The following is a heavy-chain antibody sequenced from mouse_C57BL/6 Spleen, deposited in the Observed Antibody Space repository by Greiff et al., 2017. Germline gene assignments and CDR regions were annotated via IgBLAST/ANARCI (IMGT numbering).Heavy chain of an antibody. CDR2: INPSNGGT. J-gene: IGHJ2*01. D-gene: IGHD2-1*01. Sequence: QVQLQQPGTELVKPGASVKLSCKASGYTFTSYWMHWVKQRPGQGLEWIGNINPSNGGTNYNEKFKSRATMTVDNSSSTAYMQLSSLTSEDSAVYYCASYGKRYYFDYWGQGTTLTVSS. V-gene: IGHV1-53*01. CDR3: ASYGKRYYFDY. CDR1: GYTFTSYW.